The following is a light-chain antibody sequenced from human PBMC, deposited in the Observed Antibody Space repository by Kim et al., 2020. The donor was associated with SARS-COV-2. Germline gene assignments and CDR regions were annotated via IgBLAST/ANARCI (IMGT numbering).Light chain of an antibody. CDR3: QQYSSYST. V-gene: IGKV1-5*01. CDR2: AAS. CDR1: QSISSS. Sequence: LSASVGDRVTITCRASQSISSSLAWYQQKPGEAPELLIYAASTLERGVPSRFSGTGSGTEFTLTISSLHSEDLATYYCQQYSSYSTFGQGTKLEI. J-gene: IGKJ1*01.